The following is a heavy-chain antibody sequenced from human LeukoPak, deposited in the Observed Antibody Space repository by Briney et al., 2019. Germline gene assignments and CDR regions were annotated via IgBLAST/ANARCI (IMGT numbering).Heavy chain of an antibody. Sequence: PGGSLRLSCAASGFTFSDYYMSWIRQAPGKGLEWVPYISSSGSTIYYADSVKGRFTISRDNAKNSLYLQMNSLRAEDTAVYYCARGRLGYYDILTGYYVDYWGQGTLVTVSS. J-gene: IGHJ4*02. V-gene: IGHV3-11*04. CDR2: ISSSGSTI. D-gene: IGHD3-9*01. CDR1: GFTFSDYY. CDR3: ARGRLGYYDILTGYYVDY.